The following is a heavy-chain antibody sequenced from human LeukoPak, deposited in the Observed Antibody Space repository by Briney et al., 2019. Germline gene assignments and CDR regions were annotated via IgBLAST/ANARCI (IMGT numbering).Heavy chain of an antibody. D-gene: IGHD3-9*01. CDR2: ISYEGNKE. Sequence: GGSLRLSCAGSGFTFSNYVMYWVRQAPGKGLEWVAVISYEGNKEDYAESVKGRFTISRDISKSTLFLQMNSLRVEDTAVYSCAREYFVGESRGAPWFEPRGQGTLVTVCS. CDR1: GFTFSNYV. J-gene: IGHJ5*02. V-gene: IGHV3-30*04. CDR3: AREYFVGESRGAPWFEP.